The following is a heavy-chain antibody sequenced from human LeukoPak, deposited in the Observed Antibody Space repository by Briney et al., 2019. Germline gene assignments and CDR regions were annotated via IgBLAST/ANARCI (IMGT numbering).Heavy chain of an antibody. V-gene: IGHV4-4*07. D-gene: IGHD2-2*01. J-gene: IGHJ5*02. CDR1: RGSISSYY. Sequence: SETLSLTCTVSRGSISSYYWSWIRQPAGKGLEWIGRIYTSGSTNYNPSLKSRVTMSVDTSKNQFSLKLSSVPAADTAVYYCAREGAYCSSTSCYNWFDPWGQGTLVTVSS. CDR2: IYTSGST. CDR3: AREGAYCSSTSCYNWFDP.